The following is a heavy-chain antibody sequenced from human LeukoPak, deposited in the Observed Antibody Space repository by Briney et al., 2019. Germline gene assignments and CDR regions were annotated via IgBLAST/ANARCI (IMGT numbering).Heavy chain of an antibody. CDR2: IYSGGST. CDR3: ARAVEILYYFDY. Sequence: GGSLRLSCAASGFTVSSNYMSWVRQAPGKGLEWVSVIYSGGSTYYADSVKGRFTISRDNSKNTLYLQMNSLRAEDTAVYYCARAVEILYYFDYWGQGTLVTVSS. D-gene: IGHD5-24*01. CDR1: GFTVSSNY. V-gene: IGHV3-53*01. J-gene: IGHJ4*02.